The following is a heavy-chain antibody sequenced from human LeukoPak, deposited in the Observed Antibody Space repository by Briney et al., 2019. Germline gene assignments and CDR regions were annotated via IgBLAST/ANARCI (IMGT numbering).Heavy chain of an antibody. Sequence: PGGSLRLSCAASGFTFSSYAMSWVRQAPGKGLEWVSAISGSGGSTYYADSVKGRFTISRGNSKNTLYLQMNSLKTEDTAVYYCSAGYNTGWFGYHFDHWGQGTLVTVSS. V-gene: IGHV3-23*01. CDR1: GFTFSSYA. CDR2: ISGSGGST. D-gene: IGHD6-19*01. CDR3: SAGYNTGWFGYHFDH. J-gene: IGHJ4*02.